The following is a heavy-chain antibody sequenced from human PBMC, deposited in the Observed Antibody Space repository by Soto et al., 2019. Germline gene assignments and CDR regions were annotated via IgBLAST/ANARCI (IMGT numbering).Heavy chain of an antibody. Sequence: SETLSLTCTVSGGSISSSSFYWGWVRQPPGKGLEWIGSVAHRGSTYYNPSLTSRVTISVDTSKNHFSLKLNSVTAADTAVYYCVSPYNFYFMDVWVKGTPVTVSS. CDR1: GGSISSSSFY. D-gene: IGHD3-16*01. V-gene: IGHV4-39*02. CDR2: VAHRGST. J-gene: IGHJ6*03. CDR3: VSPYNFYFMDV.